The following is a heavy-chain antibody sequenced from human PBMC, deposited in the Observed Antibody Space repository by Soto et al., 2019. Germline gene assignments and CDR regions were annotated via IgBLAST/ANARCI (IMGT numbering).Heavy chain of an antibody. CDR3: ARAISSTVFGDWDAFDI. CDR1: GYTFTSYG. V-gene: IGHV1-18*01. D-gene: IGHD3-16*01. J-gene: IGHJ3*02. Sequence: ASVKVSCKASGYTFTSYGISWVRQAPGQGLEWMGWISAYNGNTNYAQKLQGRVTMTTDTSTSTAYMELRSLRSDDTAVYYCARAISSTVFGDWDAFDIWGQGTMVTVSS. CDR2: ISAYNGNT.